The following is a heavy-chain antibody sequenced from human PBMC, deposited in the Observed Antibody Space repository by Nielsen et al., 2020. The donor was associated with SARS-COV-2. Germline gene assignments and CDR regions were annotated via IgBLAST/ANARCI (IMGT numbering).Heavy chain of an antibody. D-gene: IGHD3-22*01. V-gene: IGHV4-59*01. CDR3: ARGDYYDSSGYGDAFDI. J-gene: IGHJ3*02. CDR1: GGSISSYY. Sequence: SETLSLTCTVSGGSISSYYWSWIRQPPGKGLEWIGYIYYSGRTNYNPSLKSRVTISVDTSKNQFSLKLSSVTAADTAVYYCARGDYYDSSGYGDAFDIWGQGTMVTVSS. CDR2: IYYSGRT.